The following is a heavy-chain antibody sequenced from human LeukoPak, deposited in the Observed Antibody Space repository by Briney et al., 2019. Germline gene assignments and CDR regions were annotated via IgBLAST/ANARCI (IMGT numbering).Heavy chain of an antibody. V-gene: IGHV4-34*01. CDR1: GGSFSGYY. CDR3: ARVTYDSSGYHVFDY. CDR2: INHSGST. D-gene: IGHD3-22*01. Sequence: SETLSLTCAVYGGSFSGYYWSWIRQPPGKGLEWIGEINHSGSTNYNPSLKSRVTISVDTSKNQFSLKLSSVTAADTAVYYCARVTYDSSGYHVFDYWGQGTLVTVSS. J-gene: IGHJ4*02.